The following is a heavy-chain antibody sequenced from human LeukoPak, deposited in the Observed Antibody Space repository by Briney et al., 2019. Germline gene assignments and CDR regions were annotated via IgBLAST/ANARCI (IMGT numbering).Heavy chain of an antibody. CDR3: ASGGFVVVTATFDY. Sequence: SVKVSCKASGGTFSSYAISWVRQAPGQGLEWMGGIIPIFGTANYAQKFQGRVTITADESTSTAYMELSSLRSEDTAVYYCASGGFVVVTATFDYWGQGTLVTVSS. CDR2: IIPIFGTA. J-gene: IGHJ4*02. D-gene: IGHD2-21*02. CDR1: GGTFSSYA. V-gene: IGHV1-69*13.